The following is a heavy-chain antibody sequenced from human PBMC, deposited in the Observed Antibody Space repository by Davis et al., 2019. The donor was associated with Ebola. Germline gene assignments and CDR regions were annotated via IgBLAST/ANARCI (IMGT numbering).Heavy chain of an antibody. Sequence: GESLKISCKGSGYSFTSYWIGWVRQMPGKGLEWMGIIYPGDSDTRYSPSFQGQVTISADKSISTAYLQWSSLKASDTAMYYCASNYDSSAWNYGMDVWGQGTTVTVSS. J-gene: IGHJ6*02. CDR2: IYPGDSDT. CDR3: ASNYDSSAWNYGMDV. CDR1: GYSFTSYW. D-gene: IGHD3-22*01. V-gene: IGHV5-51*01.